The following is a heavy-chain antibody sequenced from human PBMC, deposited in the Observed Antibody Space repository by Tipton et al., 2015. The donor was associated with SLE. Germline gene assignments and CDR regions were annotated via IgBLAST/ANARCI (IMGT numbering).Heavy chain of an antibody. CDR3: TLTPTLIVAGLGDS. V-gene: IGHV3-49*04. D-gene: IGHD2/OR15-2a*01. CDR1: GLTSGDFA. J-gene: IGHJ4*02. Sequence: SLRLSCTASGLTSGDFAMSWVRQAPGRGLEWVGGLKNKAHGGTANYAASVEGRFTIPRDESKSIAFLQMNSLRIADTAVYYWTLTPTLIVAGLGDSWGQGTLVTVSS. CDR2: LKNKAHGGTA.